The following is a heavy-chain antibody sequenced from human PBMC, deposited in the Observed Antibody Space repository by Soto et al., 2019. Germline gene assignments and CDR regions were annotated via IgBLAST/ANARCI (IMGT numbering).Heavy chain of an antibody. V-gene: IGHV4-39*01. D-gene: IGHD6-13*01. J-gene: IGHJ3*02. CDR2: IYYSGST. CDR1: GGSSSSSSYY. CDR3: ARTYSSSGDDAFDI. Sequence: SETLSLTCTVSGGSSSSSSYYWGRIRQPPGKGLEWIGSIYYSGSTYYNPSLKSRVTISVDTSKNQFSLKLSSVTAADTAVYYCARTYSSSGDDAFDIWGQGTMVTVSS.